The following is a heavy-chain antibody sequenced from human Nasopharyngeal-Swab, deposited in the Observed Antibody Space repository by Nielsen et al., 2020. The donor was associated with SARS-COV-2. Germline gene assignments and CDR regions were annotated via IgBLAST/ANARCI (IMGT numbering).Heavy chain of an antibody. CDR1: GFTFSSHG. CDR2: ISSSGSTI. D-gene: IGHD3-22*01. CDR3: ARDRGPYYYDEDY. J-gene: IGHJ4*02. Sequence: GESLKISCAASGFTFSSHGMHWVRQAPGKGLEWVSYISSSGSTIYYADSVKGRFTISRDNAKNSLYLQMNSLRAEDTAVYYCARDRGPYYYDEDYWGQGTLVTVSS. V-gene: IGHV3-48*03.